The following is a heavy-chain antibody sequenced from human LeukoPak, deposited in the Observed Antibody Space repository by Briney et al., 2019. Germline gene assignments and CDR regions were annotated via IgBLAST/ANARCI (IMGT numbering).Heavy chain of an antibody. CDR2: ISGSGGST. CDR1: GFTVGDDT. J-gene: IGHJ3*02. CDR3: AKVLAIAARPVDAFDI. V-gene: IGHV3-23*01. Sequence: GGSLRLSCTPSGFTVGDDTMSWVRQAPGKGLEWVSAISGSGGSTYYADSVKGRFTISRDNSKNTLYLQMNSLRAEDTAVYYCAKVLAIAARPVDAFDIWGQGTMVTVSS. D-gene: IGHD6-6*01.